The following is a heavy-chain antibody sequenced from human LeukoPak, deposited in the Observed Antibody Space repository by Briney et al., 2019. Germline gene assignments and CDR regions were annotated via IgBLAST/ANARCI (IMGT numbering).Heavy chain of an antibody. Sequence: SETLSLTCTVSGGSISSGNYYWSWIRQPAGKGLEWIGRIYTSGATNCNPSLESRVTILIDTPKNQFSLKLSSVTAADTAVYYCARSYSSSWYSSFDIWGHGTMVTVPS. V-gene: IGHV4-61*02. CDR1: GGSISSGNYY. CDR2: IYTSGAT. J-gene: IGHJ3*02. D-gene: IGHD6-13*01. CDR3: ARSYSSSWYSSFDI.